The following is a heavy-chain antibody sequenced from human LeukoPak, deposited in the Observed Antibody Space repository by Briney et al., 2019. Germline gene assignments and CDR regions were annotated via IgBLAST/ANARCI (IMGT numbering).Heavy chain of an antibody. Sequence: GALRLSCAASGFTFSSYWMSWVRQAPGKGLEWVANIKQDGSEKYYVDSVKGRFTISRDNAKNSLYLQMNSLRAEDTAVYYCARLKYSSSRYGEAFHFDYWGQGTLVTVSS. J-gene: IGHJ4*02. CDR3: ARLKYSSSRYGEAFHFDY. CDR1: GFTFSSYW. V-gene: IGHV3-7*01. CDR2: IKQDGSEK. D-gene: IGHD6-13*01.